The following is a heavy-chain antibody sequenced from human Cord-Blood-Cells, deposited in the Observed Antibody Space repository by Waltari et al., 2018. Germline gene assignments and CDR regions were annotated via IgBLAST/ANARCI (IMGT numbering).Heavy chain of an antibody. CDR3: ARTPLGYCTNGVCYAEYFQH. D-gene: IGHD2-8*01. Sequence: QVQLVQSGAEVKKPGSSVKVSCKASGGTFSSYAISWVRQAPGQGLEWMGGIIPILGTANYAQKFQGRVTITADESTSTAYMELSSLRSEDTAVYYCARTPLGYCTNGVCYAEYFQHWGQGTLVTVSS. CDR2: IIPILGTA. V-gene: IGHV1-69*12. CDR1: GGTFSSYA. J-gene: IGHJ1*01.